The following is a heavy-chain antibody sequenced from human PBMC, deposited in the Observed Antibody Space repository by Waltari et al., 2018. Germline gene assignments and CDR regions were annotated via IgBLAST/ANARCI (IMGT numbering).Heavy chain of an antibody. CDR1: GDSMRRYY. CDR3: ARDREEGVFDS. CDR2: IYYSGRT. V-gene: IGHV4-59*01. Sequence: QVQLQESGPGLVKPSETLSLNCTVPGDSMRRYYWTWIRQSPGTGLEWIGYIYYSGRTNYNPSLKSRVIISVDMSKNQFSLQLNSVTTTDTGVYYCARDREEGVFDSWGQGTLVTVAS. J-gene: IGHJ4*02.